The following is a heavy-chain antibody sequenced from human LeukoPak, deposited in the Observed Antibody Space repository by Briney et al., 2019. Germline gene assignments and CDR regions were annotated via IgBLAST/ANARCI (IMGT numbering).Heavy chain of an antibody. D-gene: IGHD3-3*01. CDR2: IKSKTDGGTT. J-gene: IGHJ4*02. Sequence: GGSLRLSCAASGFTFSNAWMSWVRQAPGKGLEWVGRIKSKTDGGTTDYAAPVKGRFTISRDDSKNTLYLQTNSLKTEDTAVYYCTTVFKHYDFWSGYYVNVGDYWGQGTLVTVSS. V-gene: IGHV3-15*01. CDR1: GFTFSNAW. CDR3: TTVFKHYDFWSGYYVNVGDY.